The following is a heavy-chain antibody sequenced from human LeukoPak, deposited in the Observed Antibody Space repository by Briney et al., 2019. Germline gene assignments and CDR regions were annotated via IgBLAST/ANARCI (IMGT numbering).Heavy chain of an antibody. Sequence: KPSETLSLTCTVSGGSISSYYWSWIRQPAGEGLEWIGRIYTSGSTNYNPSLKSRVTMSVDTSKNQFSLKLSSVTAADTAVYYCARDLPIVVVPAAMERIRNYYYYYYMDVWGKGTTVTVSS. CDR2: IYTSGST. D-gene: IGHD2-2*01. CDR3: ARDLPIVVVPAAMERIRNYYYYYYMDV. CDR1: GGSISSYY. V-gene: IGHV4-4*07. J-gene: IGHJ6*03.